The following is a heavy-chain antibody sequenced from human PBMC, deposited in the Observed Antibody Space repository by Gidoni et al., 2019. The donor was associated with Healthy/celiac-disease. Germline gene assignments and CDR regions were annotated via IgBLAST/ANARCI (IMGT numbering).Heavy chain of an antibody. Sequence: EVQLVESGGVVVQPGGSLSLSCAASGFTFDDYTMHWVRQAPGKGLEWVSLISWDGGSTYYADSVKGRFTISRDNSKNSLYLQMNSLRTEDTALYYCAKGIVTTDWYFDLWGRGTLVTVSS. D-gene: IGHD4-4*01. V-gene: IGHV3-43*01. CDR1: GFTFDDYT. CDR2: ISWDGGST. J-gene: IGHJ2*01. CDR3: AKGIVTTDWYFDL.